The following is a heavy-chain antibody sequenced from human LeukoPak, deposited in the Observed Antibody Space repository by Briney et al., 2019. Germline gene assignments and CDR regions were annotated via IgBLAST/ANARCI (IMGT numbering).Heavy chain of an antibody. J-gene: IGHJ4*02. Sequence: ASVKVSCKASGYSFTTFAMNWVRQAPGQGLEWMGWINTNTGNPTYAQDFTGRFVFSLDASVTTTFLEISSLKAEDTAIYYCARSSWIQQSSDFWGQGTLVTVSS. D-gene: IGHD5-18*01. V-gene: IGHV7-4-1*02. CDR3: ARSSWIQQSSDF. CDR1: GYSFTTFA. CDR2: INTNTGNP.